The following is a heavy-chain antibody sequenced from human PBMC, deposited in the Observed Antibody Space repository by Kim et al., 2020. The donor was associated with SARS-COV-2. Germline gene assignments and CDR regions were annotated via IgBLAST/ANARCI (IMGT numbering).Heavy chain of an antibody. CDR2: INSDGSST. J-gene: IGHJ6*02. CDR1: GFTFSSYW. D-gene: IGHD3-10*01. V-gene: IGHV3-74*01. Sequence: GGSLRLSCAASGFTFSSYWMHWVRQAPGKGLVWVSRINSDGSSTSYADSVKGRFTISRDNAKNTLYLQMNSLRAEDTAVYYCARETQPTLWFGELGRHYYYYGMDVWGQGTTVTVSS. CDR3: ARETQPTLWFGELGRHYYYYGMDV.